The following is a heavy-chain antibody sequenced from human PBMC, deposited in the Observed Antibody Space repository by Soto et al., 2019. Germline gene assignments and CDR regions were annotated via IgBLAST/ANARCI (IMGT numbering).Heavy chain of an antibody. CDR1: GFTFSRYT. CDR3: VREARDNSA. Sequence: EVQLVESGGGLVKPGGSLRLSCAASGFTFSRYTMSWVRQAPGKGLEWVSCISPSSSYIYYADSMKGRFTISRDSAKDSLYLQMNSLRAEDTAVYYCVREARDNSAWGQGTLVTVSS. J-gene: IGHJ5*02. V-gene: IGHV3-21*01. CDR2: ISPSSSYI.